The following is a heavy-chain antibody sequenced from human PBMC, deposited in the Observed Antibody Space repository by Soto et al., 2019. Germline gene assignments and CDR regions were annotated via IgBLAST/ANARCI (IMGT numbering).Heavy chain of an antibody. J-gene: IGHJ6*02. V-gene: IGHV3-23*01. D-gene: IGHD1-26*01. CDR1: GLDFSSEV. Sequence: GGSLRLSCAASGLDFSSEVMCWVRQAPGKGLEWVSSISGSGRTIYHADSMRGRFAISRDNSKNSLYLQLNNLRVDDTAVYYCAKVGPSYYYGMDVWGQGTTVTV. CDR2: ISGSGRTI. CDR3: AKVGPSYYYGMDV.